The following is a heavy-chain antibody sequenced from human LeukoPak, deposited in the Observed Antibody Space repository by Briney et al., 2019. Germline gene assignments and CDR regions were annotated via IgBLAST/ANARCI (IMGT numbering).Heavy chain of an antibody. D-gene: IGHD1-26*01. CDR3: ARWELGLDY. CDR1: GFTFTDYY. CDR2: MSNNGGTI. V-gene: IGHV3-11*04. Sequence: SGGSLRLSCAASGFTFTDYYMSWIRQAPGKGLEWVAYMSNNGGTIYYADSVKGRFTISRDNAKNSLYLQMNSLRAEDTAIYYCARWELGLDYWGQGTLVTVSS. J-gene: IGHJ4*02.